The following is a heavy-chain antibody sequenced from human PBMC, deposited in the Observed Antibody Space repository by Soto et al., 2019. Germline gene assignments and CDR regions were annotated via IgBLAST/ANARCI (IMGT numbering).Heavy chain of an antibody. CDR1: GGSISSYY. V-gene: IGHV4-59*01. D-gene: IGHD5-18*01. CDR3: ARGSSGYSYG. Sequence: QVQLQESGPGLVKPSETLSLTCTVPGGSISSYYWSWIRQPPGKGLEWIGYIYYSGSTNYNPSLKSRVTISIDTSKNQFSLKLTSVTAADTAVYYCARGSSGYSYGWGQGTLVTVSS. J-gene: IGHJ4*02. CDR2: IYYSGST.